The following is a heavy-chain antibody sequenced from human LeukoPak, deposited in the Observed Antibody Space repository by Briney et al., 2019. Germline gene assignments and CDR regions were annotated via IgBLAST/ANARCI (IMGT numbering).Heavy chain of an antibody. CDR1: GYTFPSYF. Sequence: ASVRVSCKASGYTFPSYFMHWVRQAPGQGLEWMGGIIPIFGTANYAQKFQGRVTITADESTSTAYMELSSLRSEDTAVYYCARDSLSNWFDPWGQGTLVTVSS. V-gene: IGHV1-69*13. CDR2: IIPIFGTA. D-gene: IGHD5/OR15-5a*01. J-gene: IGHJ5*02. CDR3: ARDSLSNWFDP.